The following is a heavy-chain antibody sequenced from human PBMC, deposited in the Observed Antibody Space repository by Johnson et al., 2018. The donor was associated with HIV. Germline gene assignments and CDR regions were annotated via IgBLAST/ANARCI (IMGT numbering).Heavy chain of an antibody. J-gene: IGHJ3*02. Sequence: VQLVESGGGLVQPGGSLRLSCAASGFTFSSYAMHWVRQAPGKGLEWVAVISYDGSNKYYADSVKGRFTISRDNSKNTLYLQMNSLRAEDTAVYYCARCDFWSGYPAAFDSGGQGPMVTGSS. CDR1: GFTFSSYA. CDR3: ARCDFWSGYPAAFDS. CDR2: ISYDGSNK. V-gene: IGHV3-30*04. D-gene: IGHD3-3*01.